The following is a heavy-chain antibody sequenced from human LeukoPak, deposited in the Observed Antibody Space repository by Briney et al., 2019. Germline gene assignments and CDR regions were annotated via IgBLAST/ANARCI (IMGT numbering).Heavy chain of an antibody. CDR1: GFTFSSYS. CDR2: ITSSSLYI. J-gene: IGHJ4*02. CDR3: ASEHSGNYNRPFDY. Sequence: GGSLRLSCAASGFTFSSYSMNWVRQAPGKGLEWVSSITSSSLYIYYADSVKGRFTISRDDAKNSLHLQMNSLRAEDTAVYYCASEHSGNYNRPFDYWGQGTLVTVSS. D-gene: IGHD1-26*01. V-gene: IGHV3-21*01.